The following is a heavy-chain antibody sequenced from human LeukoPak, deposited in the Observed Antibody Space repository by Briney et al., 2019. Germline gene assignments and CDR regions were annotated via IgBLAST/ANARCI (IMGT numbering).Heavy chain of an antibody. CDR1: GYTFTGYY. CDR2: INPNSGGT. J-gene: IGHJ4*02. V-gene: IGHV1-2*02. CDR3: ARGGYYDFWSGYFTFDY. Sequence: ASVKVSCKASGYTFTGYYMHWVRQAPGQGLEWMGWINPNSGGTNYAQKFQGRVTMTRDTSISTAYMELSRLRSDDTAVYYCARGGYYDFWSGYFTFDYWGQGTLVTVSS. D-gene: IGHD3-3*01.